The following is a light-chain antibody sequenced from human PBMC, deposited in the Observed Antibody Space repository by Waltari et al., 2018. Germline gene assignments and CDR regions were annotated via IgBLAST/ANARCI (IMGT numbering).Light chain of an antibody. CDR2: GAS. CDR1: QSIRSSY. Sequence: EIVLTPSPGTLSLSPGERATLSCRASQSIRSSYLAWYQQKPGQAPRLLIYGASSRATGIPDRCSGSGSGTDFTLTISRLEPEDFAVYYCQQFGTSPPYTFGQGTKLEIK. V-gene: IGKV3-20*01. J-gene: IGKJ2*01. CDR3: QQFGTSPPYT.